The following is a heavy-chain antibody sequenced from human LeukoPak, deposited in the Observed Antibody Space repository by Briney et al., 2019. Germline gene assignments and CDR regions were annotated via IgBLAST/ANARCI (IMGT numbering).Heavy chain of an antibody. J-gene: IGHJ6*02. D-gene: IGHD3-10*01. CDR2: IKQDGSAK. Sequence: GGSLRLSCAASGFAFGDFWMSWVRQTPRKGLESVATIKQDGSAKEYVDSVKGRFTISRDNAKESLYLQMNNLRADDTGVYYCAREKREGLWFGELFRFQYCGLDVWGQGTTVIVSS. V-gene: IGHV3-7*01. CDR1: GFAFGDFW. CDR3: AREKREGLWFGELFRFQYCGLDV.